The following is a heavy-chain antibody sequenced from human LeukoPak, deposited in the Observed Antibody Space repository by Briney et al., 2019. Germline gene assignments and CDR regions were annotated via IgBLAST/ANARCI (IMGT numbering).Heavy chain of an antibody. J-gene: IGHJ4*02. CDR3: TRATRGGYDGYFDY. D-gene: IGHD5-12*01. CDR1: GFTFGDYS. CDR2: ISSSSRDI. Sequence: GGSLRLSCSASGFTFGDYSMNWVRQAPGKGLEWVSYISSSSRDIYYAESVKGRFTISRGNTRNSLYLQMNSLRAEDTAVYYCTRATRGGYDGYFDYWGQGTLVTVSS. V-gene: IGHV3-48*01.